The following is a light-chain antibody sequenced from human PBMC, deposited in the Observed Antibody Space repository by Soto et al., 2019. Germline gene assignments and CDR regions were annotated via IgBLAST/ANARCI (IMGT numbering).Light chain of an antibody. J-gene: IGLJ1*01. Sequence: QSVLTQPPSASGSPGQSVAISCTGTSSDVGAYNYVAWYQQHPGKVPKLMIYEVSKRPSGVPDRFSGSKSGNTASLTVSGLQADYEADYYCSSYAGSNVFVFGTGTKVTVL. CDR3: SSYAGSNVFV. V-gene: IGLV2-8*01. CDR2: EVS. CDR1: SSDVGAYNY.